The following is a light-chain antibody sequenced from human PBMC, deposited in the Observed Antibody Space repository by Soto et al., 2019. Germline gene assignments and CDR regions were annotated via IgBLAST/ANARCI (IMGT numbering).Light chain of an antibody. Sequence: QSALTQPASVSGSPGQSITISCTGTGSDVGGYDYVSWYQHHPGKAPKLMIYEVTNRPSGISSRFSGSKSGNTASLTISGLRAEDGADYYCCSYTSSNTMLFGGGTQLTVL. V-gene: IGLV2-14*01. CDR1: GSDVGGYDY. J-gene: IGLJ2*01. CDR3: CSYTSSNTML. CDR2: EVT.